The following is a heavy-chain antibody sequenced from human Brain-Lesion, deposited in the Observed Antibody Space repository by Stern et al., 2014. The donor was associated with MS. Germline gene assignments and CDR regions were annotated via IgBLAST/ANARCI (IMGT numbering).Heavy chain of an antibody. CDR1: GGSISSSSYY. D-gene: IGHD3-10*01. V-gene: IGHV4-39*01. CDR3: AKLWLGELPESPFDY. Sequence: VQLLESGPGLVKPSETLSLTCTVSGGSISSSSYYWGWIRQPPGKGLEWIGSIYYRGSTYYNPSLKSRVPISMATPQNQFSLRLSSVTAADTAVYFCAKLWLGELPESPFDYWGQGTLVTVSS. CDR2: IYYRGST. J-gene: IGHJ4*02.